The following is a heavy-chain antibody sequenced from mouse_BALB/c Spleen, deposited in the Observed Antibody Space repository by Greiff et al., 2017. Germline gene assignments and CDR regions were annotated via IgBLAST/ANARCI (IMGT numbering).Heavy chain of an antibody. D-gene: IGHD2-14*01. J-gene: IGHJ3*01. V-gene: IGHV1-7*01. CDR2: INPSTGYT. Sequence: QVQLKESGAELAKPGASVKMSCKASGYTFTSYWMHWVKQRPGQGLEWIGYINPSTGYTEYNQKFKDKATLTADKSSSTAYMPLSSLTSEDSAVYYCARRGYRYDDWFAYWGQGTLVTVSA. CDR1: GYTFTSYW. CDR3: ARRGYRYDDWFAY.